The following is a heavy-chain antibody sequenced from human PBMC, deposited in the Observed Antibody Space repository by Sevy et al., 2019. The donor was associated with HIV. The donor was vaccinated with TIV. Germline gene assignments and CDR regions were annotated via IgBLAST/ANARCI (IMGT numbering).Heavy chain of an antibody. CDR2: ISSSGGST. CDR1: GFTFISHP. CDR3: AKEDFRGFDA. Sequence: GGSLRLSFASSGFTFISHPMTWVRQAPGKGLEWVASISSSGGSTYYADSVKGRFTISRDNSKKMVDLQMNSLGVADTAVYFCAKEDFRGFDAWGQGTLVTVSS. D-gene: IGHD6-25*01. V-gene: IGHV3-23*01. J-gene: IGHJ5*02.